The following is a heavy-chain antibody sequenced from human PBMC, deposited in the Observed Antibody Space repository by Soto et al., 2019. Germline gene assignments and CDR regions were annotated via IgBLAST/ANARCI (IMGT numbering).Heavy chain of an antibody. V-gene: IGHV3-23*01. J-gene: IGHJ5*02. CDR2: ISGSGGST. D-gene: IGHD3-22*01. Sequence: GGFLSLSCAAAGLTFSSYAQSGVRPAPGKGLGWVAAISGSGGSTYYADSVKGGFTISRDNTKNTLYLQMNSLRAEDTAVYYCAKYSRLQIVVVIRENWFDPWGQGTLVTVSS. CDR3: AKYSRLQIVVVIRENWFDP. CDR1: GLTFSSYA.